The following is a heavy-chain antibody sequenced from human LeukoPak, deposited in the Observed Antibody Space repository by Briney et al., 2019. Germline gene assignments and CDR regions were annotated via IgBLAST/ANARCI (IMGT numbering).Heavy chain of an antibody. D-gene: IGHD6-13*01. CDR2: IDYSGST. Sequence: SETLSLTCSVSGGSISTYYWSWIRQPPGKGLEWIGYIDYSGSTNYNPSLKSRVTMSVDTSKNQFSLKLSSVTAADTAVYYCARGPKAAAGTYFQHWGQGTLVTVSS. CDR3: ARGPKAAAGTYFQH. J-gene: IGHJ1*01. V-gene: IGHV4-59*12. CDR1: GGSISTYY.